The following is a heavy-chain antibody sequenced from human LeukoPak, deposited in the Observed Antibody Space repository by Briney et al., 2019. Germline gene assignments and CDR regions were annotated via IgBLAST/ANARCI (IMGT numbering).Heavy chain of an antibody. D-gene: IGHD6-19*01. V-gene: IGHV5-51*01. CDR1: GYTFTSYW. CDR2: LYPGDSDT. CDR3: ARRSPYTSGWYYFDY. J-gene: IGHJ4*02. Sequence: GESLKISCKGCGYTFTSYWIAWVRQMPGKGLEWMGILYPGDSDTRYSPSFQGQVTISADKSISTAYLQWSSLKASDTAMYYCARRSPYTSGWYYFDYWGQGSLVTVSS.